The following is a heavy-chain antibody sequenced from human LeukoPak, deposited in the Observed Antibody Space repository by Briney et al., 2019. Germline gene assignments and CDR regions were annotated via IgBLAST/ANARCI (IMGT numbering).Heavy chain of an antibody. Sequence: PGGSLRLSCAASGFTFSSYAMSWVRQAPGKELEWVSAISGSGGSTYYADSVKGRFTISRDNSKNTLYLQMDSLRAEDTAVYYCAKDPTMIVVVIPDYWGQGTLVTVSS. CDR2: ISGSGGST. CDR1: GFTFSSYA. CDR3: AKDPTMIVVVIPDY. V-gene: IGHV3-23*01. J-gene: IGHJ4*02. D-gene: IGHD3-22*01.